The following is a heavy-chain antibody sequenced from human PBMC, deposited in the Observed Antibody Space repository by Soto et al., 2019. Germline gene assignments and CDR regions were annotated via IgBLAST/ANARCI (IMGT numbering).Heavy chain of an antibody. Sequence: ASVKVSCKVSGYTLTELSMHWVRQAPGKGLEWMGGFDPEDGETIYAQKFQGRVTMTEDTSTDTAYMELSSLRSEDTAVYYCATASGPPGKDSSGYYYFEDWGQGTLVTVSS. CDR2: FDPEDGET. CDR3: ATASGPPGKDSSGYYYFED. D-gene: IGHD3-22*01. J-gene: IGHJ4*02. V-gene: IGHV1-24*01. CDR1: GYTLTELS.